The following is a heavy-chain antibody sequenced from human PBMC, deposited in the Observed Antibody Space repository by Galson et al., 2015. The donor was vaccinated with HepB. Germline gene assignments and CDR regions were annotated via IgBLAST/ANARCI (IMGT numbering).Heavy chain of an antibody. J-gene: IGHJ4*02. V-gene: IGHV4-39*01. D-gene: IGHD4-17*01. CDR2: IYYVGIT. CDR3: ARGAWEDGDEGFYFDY. CDR1: SGPISSSDYY. Sequence: ETLSLTCTVSSGPISSSDYYWGWVRQPPGKGLEWIGNIYYVGITHYNPSLKSRVTISVDTSKKQFSLKLTSVTAADTAVYYCARGAWEDGDEGFYFDYWGQGTLVTVSS.